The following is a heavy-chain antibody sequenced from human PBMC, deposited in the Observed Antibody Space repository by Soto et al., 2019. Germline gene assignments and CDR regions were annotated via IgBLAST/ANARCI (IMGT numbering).Heavy chain of an antibody. CDR1: GFTFNNYN. CDR3: ARLGHYDSGSYSFRYNLFDP. V-gene: IGHV3-21*01. J-gene: IGHJ5*02. CDR2: ISSSSNFI. D-gene: IGHD3-10*01. Sequence: GGSLRLSCAASGFTFNNYNMNWVRQAPGKGLEWVSSISSSSNFIYYADSMKGRFTISRDNAKNSLYLQMNSLRLEDAAVYYCARLGHYDSGSYSFRYNLFDPWSQGSLVTVSS.